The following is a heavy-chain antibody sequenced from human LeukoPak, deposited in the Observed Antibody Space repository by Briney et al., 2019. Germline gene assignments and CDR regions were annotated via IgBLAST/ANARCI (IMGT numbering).Heavy chain of an antibody. CDR3: AREGRSSSGWEIDY. D-gene: IGHD6-19*01. CDR2: IIPILGIA. CDR1: GGTFSSYA. Sequence: ASVKVSCKASGGTFSSYAISWVRQAPGQGLEWMGRIIPILGIANYAQKFQGRVTITADKSTSTAYMELSSLRSEDTAVYYCAREGRSSSGWEIDYWGQGTLVTVSS. J-gene: IGHJ4*02. V-gene: IGHV1-69*04.